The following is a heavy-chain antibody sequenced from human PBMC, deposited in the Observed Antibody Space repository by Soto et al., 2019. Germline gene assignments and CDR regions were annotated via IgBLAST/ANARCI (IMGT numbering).Heavy chain of an antibody. CDR2: INCDSSGT. V-gene: IGHV1-2*02. Sequence: QVHLVQSGAEVKKPGTSVKVSCKTSGYTFSDYYIHWVRQAPGQGLEWMGRINCDSSGTTYAQQFEGRVTMTRDTSITTVYMDLSRLTSNDTAVYFCTRDLVGYDAFDVWGQGTLVAVSP. CDR1: GYTFSDYY. D-gene: IGHD5-12*01. J-gene: IGHJ3*01. CDR3: TRDLVGYDAFDV.